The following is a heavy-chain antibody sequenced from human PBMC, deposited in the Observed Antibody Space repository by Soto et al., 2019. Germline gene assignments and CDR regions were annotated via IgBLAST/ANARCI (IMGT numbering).Heavy chain of an antibody. CDR1: GFTFSSYS. D-gene: IGHD5-12*01. Sequence: GSLRLSCAASGFTFSSYSMNWVRQAPGKGLEWVSSISSSSSYIYYADSVKGRFTISRDNAKNSLYLQMNSLRAEDTAVYYCARDSVEMATTYYYYYGMDVWGQGTTVTVSS. CDR2: ISSSSSYI. J-gene: IGHJ6*02. CDR3: ARDSVEMATTYYYYYGMDV. V-gene: IGHV3-21*01.